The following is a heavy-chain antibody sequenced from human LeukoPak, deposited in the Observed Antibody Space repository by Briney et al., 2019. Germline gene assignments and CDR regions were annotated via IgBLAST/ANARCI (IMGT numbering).Heavy chain of an antibody. Sequence: ASVKVSCKISGYTLTELSMHWVRQAPGKGLEWMGGFDPEDGETIYAQKFQGRVTMTEDTSTDTAYMELSSLRSEDTAVCYCATDRAGRAYYYYGMDVWGQGTTVTVSS. D-gene: IGHD1-26*01. CDR1: GYTLTELS. CDR2: FDPEDGET. CDR3: ATDRAGRAYYYYGMDV. V-gene: IGHV1-24*01. J-gene: IGHJ6*02.